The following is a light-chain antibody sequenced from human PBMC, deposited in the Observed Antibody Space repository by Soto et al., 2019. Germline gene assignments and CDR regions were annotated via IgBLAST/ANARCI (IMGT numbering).Light chain of an antibody. CDR2: GAS. Sequence: EIVLTQSPGTLSLSPGERATLSCRASQSVSSSYLAWYQQKPGQAPSLLIYGASSRATGIPDRFSDSGSRTDFTLTISRLEPEDFAVSYCQQYGSSQLTVGGGTKVEIK. CDR1: QSVSSSY. J-gene: IGKJ4*01. V-gene: IGKV3-20*01. CDR3: QQYGSSQLT.